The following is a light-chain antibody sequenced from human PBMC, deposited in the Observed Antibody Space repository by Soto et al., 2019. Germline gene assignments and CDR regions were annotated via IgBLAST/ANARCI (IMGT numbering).Light chain of an antibody. Sequence: QSALTQPASVSGSPGQSIAISCTGTSSDVGAYDYVSWYQQHPDKAPKLIIYEVTYRPSGVSSRFSGSKSVNTATLTISGLRAEDEADYYCSSHTSSNTRVFGTGTNSPS. CDR1: SSDVGAYDY. CDR3: SSHTSSNTRV. V-gene: IGLV2-14*03. CDR2: EVT. J-gene: IGLJ1*01.